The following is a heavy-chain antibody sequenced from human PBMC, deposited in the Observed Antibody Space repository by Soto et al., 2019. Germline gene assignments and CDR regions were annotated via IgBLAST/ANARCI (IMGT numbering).Heavy chain of an antibody. J-gene: IGHJ6*03. CDR1: GFTFSDYY. D-gene: IGHD2-15*01. CDR2: ISSSGSTI. V-gene: IGHV3-11*01. Sequence: GGSLRLSCAASGFTFSDYYMSWIRQAPGKGLEWVSYISSSGSTIYYADSVKGRFTISRDNAKDSLYLQMNSLRAEDTAVYYCARVPVVVAASQGIDYYYYYMDVWGKGTTVTVSS. CDR3: ARVPVVVAASQGIDYYYYYMDV.